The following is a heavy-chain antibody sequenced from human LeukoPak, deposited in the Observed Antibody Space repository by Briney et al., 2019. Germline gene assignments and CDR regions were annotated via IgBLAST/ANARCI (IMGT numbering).Heavy chain of an antibody. V-gene: IGHV3-23*01. CDR2: ISGSGGST. CDR3: AKAVYYDFWSGYFFDY. Sequence: GGSLRLSCAASGFTFSSYAMSWVRQAPGKGLEWVSAISGSGGSTYYADSVKGRFTISRDNSKNTLYLQMNSLRDEDTAVYYCAKAVYYDFWSGYFFDYWGQGTLVTVSS. CDR1: GFTFSSYA. J-gene: IGHJ4*02. D-gene: IGHD3-3*01.